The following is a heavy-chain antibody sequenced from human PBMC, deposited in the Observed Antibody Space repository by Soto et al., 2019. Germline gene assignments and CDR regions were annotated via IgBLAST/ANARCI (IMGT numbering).Heavy chain of an antibody. J-gene: IGHJ6*02. CDR3: ARILYSSQRDGVDV. CDR2: ISSGSDTI. CDR1: GFTFGSYP. V-gene: IGHV3-23*01. D-gene: IGHD2-8*01. Sequence: EVLLWESGGGLVQPGGSLRLSCAASGFTFGSYPMTWVRQAPGKGLEWVSSISSGSDTIFYADSVKGRFTISRDNSRTTLYLQMNSLRAEDIAIYYCARILYSSQRDGVDVWGQGTTVTVSS.